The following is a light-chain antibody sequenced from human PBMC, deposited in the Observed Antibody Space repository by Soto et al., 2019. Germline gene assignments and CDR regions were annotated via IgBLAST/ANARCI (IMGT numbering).Light chain of an antibody. Sequence: GDRVTITCRASQRISSGLAWYKQKPGKAPKLLIYDASSLESGVPSRFSGSGSGTEFTLTISSLQPDDFATYYCQQYNSYSGTFGQGTKVEIK. CDR1: QRISSG. CDR2: DAS. J-gene: IGKJ1*01. CDR3: QQYNSYSGT. V-gene: IGKV1-5*01.